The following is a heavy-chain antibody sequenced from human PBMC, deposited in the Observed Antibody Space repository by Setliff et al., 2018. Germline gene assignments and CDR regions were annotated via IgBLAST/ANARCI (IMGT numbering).Heavy chain of an antibody. CDR2: IYDSGTT. CDR3: AICRYQVPYNY. CDR1: GGSMRSISYY. J-gene: IGHJ4*02. V-gene: IGHV4-39*01. D-gene: IGHD2-2*01. Sequence: SETLSLTCTVSGGSMRSISYYWGWVRQPPGKGLEWIGTIYDSGTTYYNPSLKSRVTISVDTSKNQFSLRLSSVTAADTAVYYCAICRYQVPYNYWGQGTLVTVSS.